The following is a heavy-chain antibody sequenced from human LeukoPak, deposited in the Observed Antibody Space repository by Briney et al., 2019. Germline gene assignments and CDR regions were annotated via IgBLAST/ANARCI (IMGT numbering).Heavy chain of an antibody. CDR3: ARVWFGAEAGRYYYYMDV. V-gene: IGHV4-59*01. CDR2: IYYSGST. Sequence: SSETLSLTCTVSGGSISSYYWSWIRQPPGKGLEWIGYIYYSGSTNYNPSLKSRVTISVDTSKNQFSLKLSSVTAADTAVYYCARVWFGAEAGRYYYYMDVWGKGTTVTVSS. D-gene: IGHD6-19*01. CDR1: GGSISSYY. J-gene: IGHJ6*03.